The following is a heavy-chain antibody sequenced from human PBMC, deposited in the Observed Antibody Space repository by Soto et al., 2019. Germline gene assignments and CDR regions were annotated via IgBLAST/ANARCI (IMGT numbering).Heavy chain of an antibody. J-gene: IGHJ3*02. Sequence: QLQLQESGPGLVKPSETLSLTCTVSGGSISSSSYCWGWIRQPPGRGLEWIGSIYYSGSTYYNPSVKSRVTIAVDTPKNQFSLKLSSVTAADTAVHYCARHVVVTAHDAFDIWGQGTMVTVSS. CDR1: GGSISSSSYC. V-gene: IGHV4-39*01. CDR2: IYYSGST. CDR3: ARHVVVTAHDAFDI. D-gene: IGHD2-21*02.